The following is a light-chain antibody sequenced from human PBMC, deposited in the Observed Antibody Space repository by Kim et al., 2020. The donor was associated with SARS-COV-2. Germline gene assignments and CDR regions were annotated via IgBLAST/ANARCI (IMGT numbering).Light chain of an antibody. Sequence: SNYLAWYQQKPGQAPRLLIYGASNMATGIPDRFSGSGSGTDFTLTISRLEPEDFAVYHCQQYGNFPRTFGQGTKVDIK. V-gene: IGKV3-20*01. CDR1: SNY. J-gene: IGKJ1*01. CDR2: GAS. CDR3: QQYGNFPRT.